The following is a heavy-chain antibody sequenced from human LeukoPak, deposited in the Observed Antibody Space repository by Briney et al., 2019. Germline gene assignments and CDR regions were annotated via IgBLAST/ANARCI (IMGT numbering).Heavy chain of an antibody. J-gene: IGHJ4*02. CDR1: GYTFTSYD. D-gene: IGHD3-3*01. V-gene: IGHV1-8*03. Sequence: ASVKVSCKASGYTFTSYDINWVRQATGQGLEWMGWMNPNSGNTGYAQKFQGRVTITRNTSISTAYMELSSLRSEDTAVYYCARHLWSEYHKFDYWGQGFLVTVSS. CDR2: MNPNSGNT. CDR3: ARHLWSEYHKFDY.